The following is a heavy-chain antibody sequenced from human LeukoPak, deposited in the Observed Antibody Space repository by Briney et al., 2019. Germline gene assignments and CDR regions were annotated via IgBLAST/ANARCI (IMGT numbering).Heavy chain of an antibody. J-gene: IGHJ5*02. CDR3: ARARSTFAIFGVVIARNWFDP. CDR1: GYTFTSYD. Sequence: ASVKVSGKASGYTFTSYDINWVRQATGQGLEWMGWMNPNSGNTGYAQKFQGRVTITRNTSISTAYMELSSLRSEDTAVYYCARARSTFAIFGVVIARNWFDPWGQGTLVTVSS. D-gene: IGHD3-3*01. CDR2: MNPNSGNT. V-gene: IGHV1-8*03.